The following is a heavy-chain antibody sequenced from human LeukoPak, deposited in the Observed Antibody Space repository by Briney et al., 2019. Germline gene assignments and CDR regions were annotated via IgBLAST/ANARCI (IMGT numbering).Heavy chain of an antibody. J-gene: IGHJ4*02. Sequence: GKSLRLSCAASGLTFRSYNMHWVRQAPGKGLEWVAVIWYDETTKYYVASVKDRFTVSRDNSKSTLYLEMNSLRADDTAVYYCARELWFGDFIETYFDFWGQGTLVTVSS. V-gene: IGHV3-33*01. CDR2: IWYDETTK. CDR3: ARELWFGDFIETYFDF. D-gene: IGHD3-10*01. CDR1: GLTFRSYN.